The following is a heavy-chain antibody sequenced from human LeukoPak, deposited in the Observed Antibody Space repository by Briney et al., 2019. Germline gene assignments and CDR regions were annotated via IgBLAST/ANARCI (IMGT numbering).Heavy chain of an antibody. V-gene: IGHV4-39*02. CDR2: LYYSGST. CDR3: ARETPAVRNNCFDP. J-gene: IGHJ5*02. Sequence: KPSETLSLTCTVSGGSISSSPYYWGWIRQFPGKGLEWIGSLYYSGSTYYNPSLKSRITISVDTSKNQFSLKVTSVTAADTAVYYCARETPAVRNNCFDPWGQGTLVTVSS. CDR1: GGSISSSPYY. D-gene: IGHD2-2*01.